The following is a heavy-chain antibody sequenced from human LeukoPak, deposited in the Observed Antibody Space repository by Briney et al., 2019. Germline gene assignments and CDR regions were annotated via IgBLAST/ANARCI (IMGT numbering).Heavy chain of an antibody. Sequence: PSETLSLTCTVSGGSISSYYWSWIRQPPGKGLEWIGYIYYSGSTNYSPSLKSRVTISVDTSKNQFSLKLSSVTAADTAVYYCARLGTHSGYPSLLGISSGNWFDPWGQGTLVTVSS. J-gene: IGHJ5*02. CDR3: ARLGTHSGYPSLLGISSGNWFDP. V-gene: IGHV4-59*08. CDR1: GGSISSYY. D-gene: IGHD3-22*01. CDR2: IYYSGST.